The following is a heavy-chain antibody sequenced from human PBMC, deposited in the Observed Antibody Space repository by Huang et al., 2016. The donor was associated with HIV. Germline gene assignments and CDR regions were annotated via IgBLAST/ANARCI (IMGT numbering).Heavy chain of an antibody. CDR3: VKDQGHTFMVRYHFDF. CDR1: GFTFSTYG. Sequence: QVQLVESGGGVVQPGRSLRLSCAASGFTFSTYGMHWVRQAPGKGLEWGTFISYDGSEKYYEDSVKGRFTSSRDNSNNTLYLQMNSLRADDTAVYYCVKDQGHTFMVRYHFDFWGQGTLVTVSS. V-gene: IGHV3-30*18. J-gene: IGHJ4*02. D-gene: IGHD3-10*01. CDR2: ISYDGSEK.